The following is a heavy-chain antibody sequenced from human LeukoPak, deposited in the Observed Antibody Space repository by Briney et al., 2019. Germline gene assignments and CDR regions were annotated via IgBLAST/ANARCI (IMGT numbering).Heavy chain of an antibody. D-gene: IGHD6-6*01. CDR1: GGSISSSSYY. Sequence: SETLSLTCTVSGGSISSSSYYWGWIRQPPGKGLEWIGSIYYSGSTYYNPSLKSRVTISVDTSKNQLSLKLSSVTAADTAVYYCARRGSSSAGGYYYYMDVWGKGTTVTVSS. CDR2: IYYSGST. V-gene: IGHV4-39*07. J-gene: IGHJ6*03. CDR3: ARRGSSSAGGYYYYMDV.